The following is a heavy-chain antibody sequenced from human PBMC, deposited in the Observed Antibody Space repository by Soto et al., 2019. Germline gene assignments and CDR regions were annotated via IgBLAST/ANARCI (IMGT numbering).Heavy chain of an antibody. CDR2: IIPFFGTA. V-gene: IGHV1-69*01. J-gene: IGHJ4*02. Sequence: QVQLVQSGAEVKKTGSSVKVSCKASGGDFNTFGFSWVRQAPGQGLAWMGGIIPFFGTAKYSQKFEDRITITAEESSNTVYMDLRGLTSDDAAIYYCARSAPMEAGDKYYYDFWGQGALITVSS. CDR1: GGDFNTFG. CDR3: ARSAPMEAGDKYYYDF. D-gene: IGHD3-16*01.